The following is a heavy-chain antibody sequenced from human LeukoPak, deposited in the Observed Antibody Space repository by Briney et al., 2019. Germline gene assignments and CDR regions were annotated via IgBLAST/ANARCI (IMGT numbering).Heavy chain of an antibody. CDR2: IYYSGST. V-gene: IGHV4-31*03. CDR1: GGSISSGGYY. CDR3: AREPRITMVRGVIIGYFDY. J-gene: IGHJ4*02. Sequence: KPSETLSLTCTVSGGSISSGGYYWSWIRQHPGKGLEWIGYIYYSGSTYYNPSLKSRVTISVDTSKNQFSLKLSSVTAADTAVYYCAREPRITMVRGVIIGYFDYWGQGTLVTVSS. D-gene: IGHD3-10*01.